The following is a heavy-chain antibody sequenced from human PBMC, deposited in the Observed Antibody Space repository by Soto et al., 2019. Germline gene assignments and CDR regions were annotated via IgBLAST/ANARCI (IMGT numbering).Heavy chain of an antibody. V-gene: IGHV3-30-3*01. CDR2: ISYDGSNK. J-gene: IGHJ4*02. CDR1: GFTFSSYA. CDR3: ARRKAGIADPAAGRGRPIDY. D-gene: IGHD6-13*01. Sequence: QVQLVESGGGVVQPGRSLRLSCAASGFTFSSYAMHWVRQAPGKGLEWVAVISYDGSNKYYADSVKGRFTISRDNSKNTLYLQMNSLRAEDTAVYYCARRKAGIADPAAGRGRPIDYWGQGTLVTVSS.